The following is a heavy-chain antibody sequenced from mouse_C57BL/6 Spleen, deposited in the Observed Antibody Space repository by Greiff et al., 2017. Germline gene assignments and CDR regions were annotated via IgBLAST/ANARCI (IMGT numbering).Heavy chain of an antibody. Sequence: EVQGVESGGGLVQPGGSMKLSCAASGFTFSDAWMDWVRQSPEKGLEWVAEIRNKANNHATYYAESVKGRFTISRDDSKSSVYLQMNSLRAEDTGIYYCTRQHYGSSYRSYYFDYWGQGTTLTVSS. D-gene: IGHD1-1*01. CDR2: IRNKANNHAT. J-gene: IGHJ2*01. CDR1: GFTFSDAW. CDR3: TRQHYGSSYRSYYFDY. V-gene: IGHV6-6*01.